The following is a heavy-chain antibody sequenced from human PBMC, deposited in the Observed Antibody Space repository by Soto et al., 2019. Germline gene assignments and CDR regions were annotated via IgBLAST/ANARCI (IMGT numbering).Heavy chain of an antibody. J-gene: IGHJ3*02. CDR1: GGSISSSNW. Sequence: SETLSLTCAVSGGSISSSNWWSWVRQPPGKGLEWIGEIYHSGSTNYNPSLKSRVTISVDKSKNQLSLKLSSVTAADTAVYYCARDFAARRLTMVRGQGRCAFDMWGQGTLVTV. CDR3: ARDFAARRLTMVRGQGRCAFDM. CDR2: IYHSGST. V-gene: IGHV4-4*02. D-gene: IGHD3-10*01.